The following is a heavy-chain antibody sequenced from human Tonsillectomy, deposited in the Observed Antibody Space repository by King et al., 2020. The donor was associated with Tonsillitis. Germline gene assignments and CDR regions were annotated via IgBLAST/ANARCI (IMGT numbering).Heavy chain of an antibody. CDR2: ISYDGSNK. Sequence: QLVESGGGVVQPGRSLRLSWAASGFTFSSSVMHLVRQAPGKGLEWVAVISYDGSNKYYAESVKGRFTISRNNSKNTLYLQMSGRRVEDTAVYYCAPQGVGATRFDFWGRGTLVTVSS. V-gene: IGHV3-30*03. CDR1: GFTFSSSV. J-gene: IGHJ4*02. CDR3: APQGVGATRFDF. D-gene: IGHD1-26*01.